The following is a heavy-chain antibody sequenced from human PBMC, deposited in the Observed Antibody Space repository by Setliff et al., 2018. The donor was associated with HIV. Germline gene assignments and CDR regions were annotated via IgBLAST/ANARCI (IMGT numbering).Heavy chain of an antibody. CDR2: IFASGST. D-gene: IGHD5-12*01. CDR1: GGTISSSDYY. CDR3: VGGLRSRSQGHFDY. J-gene: IGHJ4*02. V-gene: IGHV4-61*02. Sequence: SETLSLTCTVSGGTISSSDYYLTWIRQPAGKGLEWIGRIFASGSTNYNPSLKSRVTMSVDTSKNQFSLRLSSVTAADTAVYYCVGGLRSRSQGHFDYWGQGTLVTVSS.